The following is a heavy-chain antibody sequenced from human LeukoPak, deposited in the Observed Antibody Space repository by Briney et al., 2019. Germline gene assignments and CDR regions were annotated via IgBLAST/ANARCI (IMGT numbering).Heavy chain of an antibody. CDR2: ISSSSSYI. Sequence: GGSLRLSCAAPEFTFSSYSMNWVRQAPGKGLEWVSSISSSSSYIYYADSVKGRFTISRDNAKNLLYLQMNSLRAEDTAVYYCARERSSPYCSSTSCYLEDHFDYWGQGTLVTVSS. J-gene: IGHJ4*02. V-gene: IGHV3-21*01. CDR3: ARERSSPYCSSTSCYLEDHFDY. D-gene: IGHD2-2*01. CDR1: EFTFSSYS.